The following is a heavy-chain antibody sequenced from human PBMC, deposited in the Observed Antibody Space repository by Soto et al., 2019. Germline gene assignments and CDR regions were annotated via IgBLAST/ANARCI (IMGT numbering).Heavy chain of an antibody. Sequence: GGSLRLSCAASGFSFSNYAMSWVRQAPGKGPEWVSGISDSGGSTYYADSVKGRFAISRDNSKNMLFLQMDSLRAEDTAVYYCPPLPRAETGKHFQEYYYYGLDLWGQGTTVTVSS. V-gene: IGHV3-23*01. D-gene: IGHD6-13*01. CDR1: GFSFSNYA. CDR2: ISDSGGST. CDR3: PPLPRAETGKHFQEYYYYGLDL. J-gene: IGHJ6*02.